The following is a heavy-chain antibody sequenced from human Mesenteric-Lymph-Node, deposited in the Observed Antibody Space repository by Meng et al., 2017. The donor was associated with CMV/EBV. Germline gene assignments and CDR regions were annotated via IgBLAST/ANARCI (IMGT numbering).Heavy chain of an antibody. CDR3: ARENPGLDS. CDR2: MNRDGSDR. V-gene: IGHV3-7*01. CDR1: GFTLSNYW. Sequence: SCSVSGFTLSNYWMDWVRQAPGKGLEWVANMNRDGSDRNYVDSVKGRFTISRDSAKNSLYLYLNSLRAEDTAVYYCARENPGLDSWGQGALVTVSS. J-gene: IGHJ5*01.